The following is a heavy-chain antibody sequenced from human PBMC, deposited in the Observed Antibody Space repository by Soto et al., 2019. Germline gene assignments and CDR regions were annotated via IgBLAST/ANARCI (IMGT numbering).Heavy chain of an antibody. CDR1: GGSISSSNW. CDR3: VSTLPYYGSGSYLYYYYGMDV. V-gene: IGHV4-4*02. Sequence: PSETLSLTCAVSGGSISSSNWWSWVRQPPGKGLEWIGEIYHSGSTNYNPSLKSRVTISVDKSKNQFSLKLSSVTAADTAVYYCVSTLPYYGSGSYLYYYYGMDVWGQGTTVTVSS. D-gene: IGHD3-10*01. J-gene: IGHJ6*02. CDR2: IYHSGST.